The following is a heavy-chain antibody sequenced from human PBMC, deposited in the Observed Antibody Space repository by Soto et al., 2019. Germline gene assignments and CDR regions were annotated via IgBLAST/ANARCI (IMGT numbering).Heavy chain of an antibody. CDR2: ISSSSSTI. D-gene: IGHD6-13*01. J-gene: IGHJ6*02. V-gene: IGHV3-48*02. CDR1: GFTFSSYS. CDR3: ARDRPYSNSWVAGMDV. Sequence: GGSLRLSCAASGFTFSSYSMNWVRQAPGKGLEWVSYISSSSSTIYYADSVKGRFTISRDNAKNSLYLQMNSLRDEDTAVFYCARDRPYSNSWVAGMDVWGQGTTVTVSS.